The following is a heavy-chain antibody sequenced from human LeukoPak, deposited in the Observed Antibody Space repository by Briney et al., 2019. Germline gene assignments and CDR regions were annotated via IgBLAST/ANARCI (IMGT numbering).Heavy chain of an antibody. J-gene: IGHJ3*02. Sequence: GGSLRLSCAASGFTFSSYSMNWVRQAPGKGLEWVSSISSSSSYIYYADSVKGRFTISRDNAKNSLYLQMNSLRAEDTAVYYCARDPGITGALPLNAFDIWGQGTMVAVSS. D-gene: IGHD1-26*01. V-gene: IGHV3-21*01. CDR2: ISSSSSYI. CDR1: GFTFSSYS. CDR3: ARDPGITGALPLNAFDI.